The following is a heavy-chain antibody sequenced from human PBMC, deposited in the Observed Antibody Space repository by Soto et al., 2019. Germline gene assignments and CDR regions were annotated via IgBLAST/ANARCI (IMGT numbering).Heavy chain of an antibody. J-gene: IGHJ6*02. Sequence: ASVKFSCKASGYTFTSYDINWVRQAAGQRLEWMGWMNPNSGNTGYAQKLQGRVTMTRNTSISTAYMELSSLRSEDTAVYYCARVGRWLVYYYYGMDVWGQGNTVTVSS. D-gene: IGHD6-19*01. V-gene: IGHV1-8*01. CDR1: GYTFTSYD. CDR2: MNPNSGNT. CDR3: ARVGRWLVYYYYGMDV.